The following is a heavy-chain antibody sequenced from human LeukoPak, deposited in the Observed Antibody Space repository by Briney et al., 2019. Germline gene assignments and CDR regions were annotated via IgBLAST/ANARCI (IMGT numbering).Heavy chain of an antibody. D-gene: IGHD3-9*01. Sequence: SETLSLTCTVSGGSISSYYWSWIRQPPGKGLEWIGYIYYSGSTNYNPSLKSRVTISVDTSKNQFSLKLSSVTAADTAVYYCARVPPGYYNIDYWGQGTLVTVSS. J-gene: IGHJ4*02. CDR2: IYYSGST. CDR3: ARVPPGYYNIDY. V-gene: IGHV4-59*01. CDR1: GGSISSYY.